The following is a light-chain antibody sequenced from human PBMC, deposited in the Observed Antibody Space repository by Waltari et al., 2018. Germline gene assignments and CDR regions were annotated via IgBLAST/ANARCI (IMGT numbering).Light chain of an antibody. CDR2: LNSDGSH. Sequence: QLVLTQSPSASASLGASVKLTCTLSSGHSNYAIAWHQQQPKKGPRYLMKLNSDGSHTKGDGIPDRVSGSSSGAERFLTISSLQAEDEGDYYCQTWDTDIHVVFGGGTKLIVL. J-gene: IGLJ2*01. CDR1: SGHSNYA. CDR3: QTWDTDIHVV. V-gene: IGLV4-69*01.